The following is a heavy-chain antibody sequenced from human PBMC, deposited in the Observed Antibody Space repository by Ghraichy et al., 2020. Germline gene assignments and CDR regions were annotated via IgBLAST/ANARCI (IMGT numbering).Heavy chain of an antibody. CDR2: IIPIFGTA. J-gene: IGHJ5*02. CDR3: ARHVGVAGLASWFDP. Sequence: SVKVSCKASGGTFSSYAISWVRQAPGQGLEWMGGIIPIFGTANYAQKFQGRVTITADKSTSTAYMELSSLRSEDTAVYYCARHVGVAGLASWFDPWGQGTLVTVSS. V-gene: IGHV1-69*06. CDR1: GGTFSSYA. D-gene: IGHD6-19*01.